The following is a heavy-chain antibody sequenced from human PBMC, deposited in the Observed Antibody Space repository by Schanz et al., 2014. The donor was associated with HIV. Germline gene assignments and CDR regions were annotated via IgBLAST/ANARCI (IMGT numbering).Heavy chain of an antibody. CDR3: ARVIRDQVDRGNWFDP. CDR2: VYSSGST. V-gene: IGHV4-4*07. J-gene: IGHJ5*02. Sequence: QVRLQESGPGLVEPSETLSLTCSVSGGSVTSYSWAWIRRPAGKGLEYIGRVYSSGSTKSNPSLTSRVTMSIDTSENQFSLKLTSVTAADTAVYYCARVIRDQVDRGNWFDPWGRGTLVTVSS. CDR1: GGSVTSYS. D-gene: IGHD1-26*01.